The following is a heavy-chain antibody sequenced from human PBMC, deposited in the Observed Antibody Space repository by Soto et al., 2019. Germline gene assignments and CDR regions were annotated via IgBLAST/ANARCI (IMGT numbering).Heavy chain of an antibody. D-gene: IGHD2-21*01. CDR2: ISGYNGNT. Sequence: RASVKVSCKASGYTFNTYAITWVRQAPGQGLGWMGWISGYNGNTNYAQTLQGRGTMTTDTSTSTAYLELRSLRSDDTAVYYCARTVEYDSIPYYYADFWGQGTLVTVSS. V-gene: IGHV1-18*01. CDR3: ARTVEYDSIPYYYADF. J-gene: IGHJ4*01. CDR1: GYTFNTYA.